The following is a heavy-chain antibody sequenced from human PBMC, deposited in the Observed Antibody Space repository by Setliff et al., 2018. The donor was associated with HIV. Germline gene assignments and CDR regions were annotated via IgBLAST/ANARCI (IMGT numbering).Heavy chain of an antibody. CDR2: ISDDGGDT. D-gene: IGHD3-10*01. CDR1: GFTFSSYE. CDR3: AKDSYRASRGPYYFAY. Sequence: GGSLRLSCAASGFTFSSYEVNWVRQAPGKGLEWVSAISDDGGDTDYADSVKRRFTISRDNSRNTLYLQMNTLRADDTAVYYCAKDSYRASRGPYYFAYWGQGTLVTVSS. V-gene: IGHV3-23*01. J-gene: IGHJ4*02.